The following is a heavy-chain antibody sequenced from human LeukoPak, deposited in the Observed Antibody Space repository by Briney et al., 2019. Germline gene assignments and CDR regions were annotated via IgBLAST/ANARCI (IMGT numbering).Heavy chain of an antibody. CDR2: ISGSGGST. CDR1: GFTFSSYA. CDR3: ARAHYCSSTSCYYRAFDI. Sequence: GGSLRLSCAASGFTFSSYAMSWVRQAPGKGLEWVSAISGSGGSTYYADSVKGRFTISRDNSKNTLYLQMNSLRAEDTAVYYCARAHYCSSTSCYYRAFDIWGQGTMVTVSS. D-gene: IGHD2-2*01. V-gene: IGHV3-23*01. J-gene: IGHJ3*02.